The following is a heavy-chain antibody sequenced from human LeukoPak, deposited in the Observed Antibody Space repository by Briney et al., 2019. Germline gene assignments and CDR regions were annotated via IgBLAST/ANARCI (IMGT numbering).Heavy chain of an antibody. D-gene: IGHD6-19*01. CDR1: GFTFSSYG. CDR3: AKLLGIAVAGTGGAGAFDI. J-gene: IGHJ3*02. V-gene: IGHV3-30*02. CDR2: IRYDGSNK. Sequence: GGSLRLSCAASGFTFSSYGMHWVRQAPGKGLEWVAFIRYDGSNKYYADSVKGRFTISRDNSKNTLYLQMNSLRAEDTAVYYCAKLLGIAVAGTGGAGAFDIWGQGTMVTVSS.